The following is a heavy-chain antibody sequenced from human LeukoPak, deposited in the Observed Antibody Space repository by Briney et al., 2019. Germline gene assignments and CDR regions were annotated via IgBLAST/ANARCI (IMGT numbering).Heavy chain of an antibody. V-gene: IGHV4-59*01. Sequence: SETLSLTCTVSGGSISSYYWSWIRQPPGKGLEWIGYTHYSGTTNYNPSLKSRVTISIDTSKSQFSLKLSSVTAADTAVYYCARAVPEGVDYGDYVGDAFDIWGQGTMVAVSS. D-gene: IGHD4-17*01. J-gene: IGHJ3*02. CDR3: ARAVPEGVDYGDYVGDAFDI. CDR2: THYSGTT. CDR1: GGSISSYY.